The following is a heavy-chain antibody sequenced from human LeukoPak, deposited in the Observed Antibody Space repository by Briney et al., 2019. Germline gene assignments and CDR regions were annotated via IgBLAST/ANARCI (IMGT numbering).Heavy chain of an antibody. CDR3: ARFVRHCGIADCLDY. CDR1: GGSFSGYY. D-gene: IGHD2-21*01. Sequence: SETLSLTCAVYGGSFSGYYWSWIRQPPGKGLEWIGAIYYTGSAYFNPSLKSRVTISIDTSKDQFSVRLSSVTAADTSVYYCARFVRHCGIADCLDYWGQGTLVIVSS. V-gene: IGHV4-34*01. CDR2: IYYTGSA. J-gene: IGHJ4*02.